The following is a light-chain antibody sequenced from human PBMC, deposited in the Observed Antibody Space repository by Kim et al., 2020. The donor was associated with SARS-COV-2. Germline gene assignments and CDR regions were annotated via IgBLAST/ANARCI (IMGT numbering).Light chain of an antibody. J-gene: IGLJ2*01. CDR1: SSDVVGFNY. V-gene: IGLV2-14*03. CDR3: SSYASSSVV. CDR2: DVS. Sequence: QSALTQPASVSGSPGQSITISCTGTSSDVVGFNYVSWYQQHPGKAPKLMIYDVSNRPSGVSNRFSGSKSGNTASLTISGLQAEDEADYYCSSYASSSVVFGGGTQLTVL.